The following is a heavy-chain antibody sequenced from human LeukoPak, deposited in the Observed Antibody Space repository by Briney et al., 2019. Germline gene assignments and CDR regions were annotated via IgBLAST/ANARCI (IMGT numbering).Heavy chain of an antibody. CDR2: IYYSGST. Sequence: SETLSLTCAVYGGSFSGYYWSWIRQPPGKGLEWIGYIYYSGSTNYNPSLKSRVTISVDTSKNQFSLKLSSVTAADTAVYYCAREDSGYEGDYFDYWGQGTLVTVSS. CDR3: AREDSGYEGDYFDY. D-gene: IGHD5-12*01. CDR1: GGSFSGYY. J-gene: IGHJ4*02. V-gene: IGHV4-59*01.